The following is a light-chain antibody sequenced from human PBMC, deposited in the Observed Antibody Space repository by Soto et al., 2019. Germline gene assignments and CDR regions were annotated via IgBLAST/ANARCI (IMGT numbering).Light chain of an antibody. CDR1: QSVLYSSNNQNY. CDR2: WAS. Sequence: DFVMTQSPDSLAVSLGERVTISCKSSQSVLYSSNNQNYLAWYQQKAGQPPKLLIYWASSRESGVPDRFSGSGSGTDFTLTISSLQPDDFATYYCQHYNSYSEAFGQGTKVDI. CDR3: QHYNSYSEA. J-gene: IGKJ1*01. V-gene: IGKV4-1*01.